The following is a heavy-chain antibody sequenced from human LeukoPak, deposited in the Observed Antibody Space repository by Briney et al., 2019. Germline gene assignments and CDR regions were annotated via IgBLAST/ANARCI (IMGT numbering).Heavy chain of an antibody. V-gene: IGHV4-34*01. Sequence: PSETLSLTCAVYGGSFSGYYWSWIRQPPGKGLEWIGEINHSGSTNYNPSLKSRVTISVDTSKNQFSLKLSSVTAADTAVYYCARGPAAASPFWGQGTPVTVSS. CDR1: GGSFSGYY. J-gene: IGHJ4*02. D-gene: IGHD6-13*01. CDR3: ARGPAAASPF. CDR2: INHSGST.